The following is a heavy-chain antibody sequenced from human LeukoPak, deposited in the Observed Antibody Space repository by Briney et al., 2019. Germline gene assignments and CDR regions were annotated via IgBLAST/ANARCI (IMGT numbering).Heavy chain of an antibody. D-gene: IGHD3-10*01. J-gene: IGHJ4*02. V-gene: IGHV3-53*01. Sequence: KPGGSLRLSCAASGFTFSSYGMHWVRQAPGKGLEWVSGIYSGGTTYYRDSVKGRFTISRDNSKNTLYLQMNSLRAEDTAVYYCARDFSGALWFGEPRGQGTLVTVSS. CDR1: GFTFSSYG. CDR3: ARDFSGALWFGEP. CDR2: IYSGGTT.